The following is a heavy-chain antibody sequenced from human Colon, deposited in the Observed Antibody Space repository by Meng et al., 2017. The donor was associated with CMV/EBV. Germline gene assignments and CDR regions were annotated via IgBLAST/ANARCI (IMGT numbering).Heavy chain of an antibody. V-gene: IGHV4-31*03. CDR3: VSQYQASFDY. Sequence: LRLSCSVSGASVNMNSYYWSWIRQHPGKGLEWIGSIYYSGSTYYNSSLKSRVAISIDTSKSQFSLQLNSATAADTAVYYCVSQYQASFDYWGQGTLVTVSS. D-gene: IGHD2-2*01. CDR2: IYYSGST. J-gene: IGHJ4*02. CDR1: GASVNMNSYY.